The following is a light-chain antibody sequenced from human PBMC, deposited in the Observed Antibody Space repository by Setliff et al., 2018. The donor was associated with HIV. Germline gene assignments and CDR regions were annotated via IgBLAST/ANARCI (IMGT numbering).Light chain of an antibody. CDR3: SSYTSSSTHYVI. V-gene: IGLV2-14*03. J-gene: IGLJ2*01. CDR1: SSDIGGYNY. CDR2: DVS. Sequence: QSALTQPASVSGSPGQSITISCTGTSSDIGGYNYVSWYQQHPGKAPKLMIYDVSYRPSGVSNRLSGSKSGNTASLTISGLQAEDEGDYYCSSYTSSSTHYVIFGGGTKVTVL.